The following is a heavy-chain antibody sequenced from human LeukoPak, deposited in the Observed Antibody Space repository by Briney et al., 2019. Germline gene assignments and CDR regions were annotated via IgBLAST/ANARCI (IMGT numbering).Heavy chain of an antibody. J-gene: IGHJ4*02. D-gene: IGHD6-6*01. CDR3: ARSSIEARPVFDY. CDR2: IYYSGST. CDR1: GGSISSGGYY. Sequence: SETLSLTCTVSGGSISSGGYYWSWIRQHPGKGLEWIGYIYYSGSTYYNPSLKSRVTISVDTSKNQFSLKLSSVTAADTAVYYCARSSIEARPVFDYWGQGTLVTVSS. V-gene: IGHV4-31*03.